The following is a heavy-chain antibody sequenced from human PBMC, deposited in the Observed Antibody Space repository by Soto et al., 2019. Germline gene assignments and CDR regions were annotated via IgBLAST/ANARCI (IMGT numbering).Heavy chain of an antibody. CDR3: ARDHGGDSWYFDL. Sequence: GESLKISCAASGFTFSSYAMHWVRQAPGKGLEYVSAISSNGGSTYYANSVKGRFTISRDNSKNTLYLQMGSLRAEDMAVYYCARDHGGDSWYFDLWGRGTLVTVSS. CDR1: GFTFSSYA. D-gene: IGHD3-10*01. V-gene: IGHV3-64*01. CDR2: ISSNGGST. J-gene: IGHJ2*01.